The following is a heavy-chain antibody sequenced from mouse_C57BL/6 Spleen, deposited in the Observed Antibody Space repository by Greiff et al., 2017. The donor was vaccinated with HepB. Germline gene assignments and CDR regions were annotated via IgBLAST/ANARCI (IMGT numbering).Heavy chain of an antibody. CDR1: GFTFSDYG. J-gene: IGHJ1*03. Sequence: EVKLMESGGGLVKPGGSLKLSCAASGFTFSDYGMHWVRQAPEKGLEWVAYISSGSSTIYYADTVKGRFTISRDNAKNTLFLQMTSLRSEDTAMYYCARRETPYWYFDVWGTGTTVTVSS. V-gene: IGHV5-17*01. CDR3: ARRETPYWYFDV. CDR2: ISSGSSTI.